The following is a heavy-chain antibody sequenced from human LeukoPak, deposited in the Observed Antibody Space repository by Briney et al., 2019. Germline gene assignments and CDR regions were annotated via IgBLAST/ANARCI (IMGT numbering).Heavy chain of an antibody. J-gene: IGHJ4*02. D-gene: IGHD1-1*01. V-gene: IGHV4-59*01. CDR2: IYYSGST. Sequence: SETLSLTCTVSGRSISSYYWSWIRRPPGKGLEWIGYIYYSGSTNYNPSLESRVTISVDTSKNQFSLKLISVTAADTAVYYCARERERTGGTLDYWGQGTLVTVSS. CDR1: GRSISSYY. CDR3: ARERERTGGTLDY.